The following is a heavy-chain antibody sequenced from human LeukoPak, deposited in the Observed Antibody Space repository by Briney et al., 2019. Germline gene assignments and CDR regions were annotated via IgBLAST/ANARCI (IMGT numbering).Heavy chain of an antibody. Sequence: ASVKVSCKASGYTFTNYAMSWVRQAPGQGLESMGWINTGTGNPTYAQGFTGRFVLSLDTSVSTAYLQISSLKAEDTAVYYCAREGVESSGWYMDVWGKGTTVTVSS. J-gene: IGHJ6*03. D-gene: IGHD6-19*01. CDR2: INTGTGNP. V-gene: IGHV7-4-1*02. CDR1: GYTFTNYA. CDR3: AREGVESSGWYMDV.